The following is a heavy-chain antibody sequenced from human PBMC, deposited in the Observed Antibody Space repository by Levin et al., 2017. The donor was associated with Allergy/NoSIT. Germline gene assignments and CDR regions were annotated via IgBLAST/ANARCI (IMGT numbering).Heavy chain of an antibody. D-gene: IGHD2-21*01. V-gene: IGHV3-23*01. Sequence: GGSLRLSCAASGFTFSSYAMSWVRQAPGKGLEWVSGISAGGGTTYYADSVKGRFTISRDYSKNTLHLQMNSLGAEDTAVYYCAKAPVVIVGLLVQYSWFDPWGQGTLVTVSS. CDR2: ISAGGGTT. CDR1: GFTFSSYA. J-gene: IGHJ5*02. CDR3: AKAPVVIVGLLVQYSWFDP.